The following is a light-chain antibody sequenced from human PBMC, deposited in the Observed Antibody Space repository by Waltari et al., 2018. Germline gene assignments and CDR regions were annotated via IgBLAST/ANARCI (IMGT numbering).Light chain of an antibody. V-gene: IGLV3-21*02. Sequence: SYVVSQPPSVSVAPGQTARTTCGGNNFERKSVHWYQQKPGQAPVLVVSDDSDRPSGIPERFSGFKSGNTATLTISRVEAGDEADYYCQVWDSSSDHHVFGGGTRLTVL. CDR1: NFERKS. CDR2: DDS. J-gene: IGLJ3*02. CDR3: QVWDSSSDHHV.